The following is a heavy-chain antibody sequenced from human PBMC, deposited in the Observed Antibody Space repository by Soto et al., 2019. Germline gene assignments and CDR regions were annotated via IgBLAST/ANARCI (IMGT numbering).Heavy chain of an antibody. Sequence: QITLKESGPTLVKPTQTLTLTCTFSGFSLSTSGVGVGWIRQPPGKSLEWLALIYWDDDKRYSPSLKSRLTITKDTSKNQVVLTMTNMDPVDTATYYCVHTAMTTVTTFRFDPWGQGALVTVSS. D-gene: IGHD4-4*01. CDR1: GFSLSTSGVG. J-gene: IGHJ5*02. CDR2: IYWDDDK. CDR3: VHTAMTTVTTFRFDP. V-gene: IGHV2-5*02.